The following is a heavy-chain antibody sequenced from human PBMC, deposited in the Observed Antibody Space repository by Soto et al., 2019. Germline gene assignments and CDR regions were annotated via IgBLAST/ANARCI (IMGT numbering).Heavy chain of an antibody. CDR2: ISYDGSNK. D-gene: IGHD3-3*01. CDR1: GFTFSSYA. V-gene: IGHV3-30-3*01. CDR3: ARNRPYYDFWSGWRSVGRYYYYYYGMDV. J-gene: IGHJ6*02. Sequence: QVQLVESGGGVVQPGRSLRLSCAASGFTFSSYAMHWVRQAPGKGLEWVAVISYDGSNKYYADSVKGRFTISRDNSKNTLYLQMNSLRAEDTAEYYCARNRPYYDFWSGWRSVGRYYYYYYGMDVWGQGTTVTVSS.